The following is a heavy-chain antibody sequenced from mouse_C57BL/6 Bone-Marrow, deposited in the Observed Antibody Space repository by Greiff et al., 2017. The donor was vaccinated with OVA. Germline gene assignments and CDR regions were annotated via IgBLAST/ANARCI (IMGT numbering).Heavy chain of an antibody. D-gene: IGHD1-1*01. CDR1: GYSFTSYW. CDR3: ARSAPDYYGSSYWYFDV. J-gene: IGHJ1*03. CDR2: IDPNSGGT. V-gene: IGHV1-72*01. Sequence: QVQLQQPGAELVKPGASVKLSCKASGYSFTSYWMHWVKQRHGRGLEWIGRIDPNSGGTKYNEKFKSKATLTVDTPSRKAYMQLSSLTSEDSAVYSCARSAPDYYGSSYWYFDVWGTGTTVTVSS.